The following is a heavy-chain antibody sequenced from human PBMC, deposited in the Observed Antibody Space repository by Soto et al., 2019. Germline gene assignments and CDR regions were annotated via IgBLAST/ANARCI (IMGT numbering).Heavy chain of an antibody. D-gene: IGHD1-26*01. Sequence: EVQLVESGGGLVQPGGSLRLSCAASGFTFGNYWMHWVRQAPGKGLVWVSHINTDGSTTTYADSVKGRFTISRDNAKKTLYLQMTSLRAEDTAVCYCTRGGGGSLDYWGQGTLVTVSS. CDR1: GFTFGNYW. CDR3: TRGGGGSLDY. V-gene: IGHV3-74*01. J-gene: IGHJ4*02. CDR2: INTDGSTT.